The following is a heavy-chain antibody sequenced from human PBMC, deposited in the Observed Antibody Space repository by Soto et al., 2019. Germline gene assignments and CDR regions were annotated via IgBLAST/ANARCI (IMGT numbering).Heavy chain of an antibody. CDR3: ASFIAARFDFDY. Sequence: VASVKVSCKASGGTFSSYAISWVRQAPGQGLEWMGGIIPIFGTANYAQKFQGRVTITADKSTSTAYMELSSLRSEDTAVYYCASFIAARFDFDYWGQGILVTVS. D-gene: IGHD6-6*01. J-gene: IGHJ4*02. V-gene: IGHV1-69*06. CDR1: GGTFSSYA. CDR2: IIPIFGTA.